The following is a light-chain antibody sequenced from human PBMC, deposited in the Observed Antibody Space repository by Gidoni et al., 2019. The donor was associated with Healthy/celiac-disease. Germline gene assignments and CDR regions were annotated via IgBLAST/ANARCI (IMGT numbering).Light chain of an antibody. CDR1: SSDVGGYNY. CDR2: EVS. CDR3: SSYTSSSSVV. V-gene: IGLV2-14*01. Sequence: QSALTQPASLSGSPGPSITISCTGTSSDVGGYNYVSWYQQHPGKAPKLMIYEVSNRPSGVSNRFSGSKSGNTASLTISGLQAEDEADYYCSSYTSSSSVVFGGGTKLTVL. J-gene: IGLJ2*01.